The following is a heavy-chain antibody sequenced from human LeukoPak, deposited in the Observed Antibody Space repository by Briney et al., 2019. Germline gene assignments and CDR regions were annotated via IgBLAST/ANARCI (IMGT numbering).Heavy chain of an antibody. CDR3: ARSPHILTGENFDY. V-gene: IGHV1-2*02. CDR2: INPDSGGT. CDR1: GYTFTGYY. J-gene: IGHJ4*02. D-gene: IGHD3-9*01. Sequence: EASVKVSCKASGYTFTGYYMHWVRQAPGHGLEWMGWINPDSGGTNYAQKFQGRVTMTRDTYINTAYMELSRLRSDDTALYYCARSPHILTGENFDYWGQGTLVTVSS.